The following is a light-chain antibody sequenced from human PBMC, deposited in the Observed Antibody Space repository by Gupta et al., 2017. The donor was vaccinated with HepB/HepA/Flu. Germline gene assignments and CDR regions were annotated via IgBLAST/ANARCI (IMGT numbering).Light chain of an antibody. CDR3: QQHGSSPLT. J-gene: IGKJ4*01. Sequence: EIVLTQSPGTLSLSPGERATLPCRASQSVSSSYLGWYQQRPGQAPRLLIYGASNRATGIPDRFSGSGSGTDFTLTISRLEPEDFAVYYCQQHGSSPLTFGGGTKVDIK. CDR1: QSVSSSY. CDR2: GAS. V-gene: IGKV3-20*01.